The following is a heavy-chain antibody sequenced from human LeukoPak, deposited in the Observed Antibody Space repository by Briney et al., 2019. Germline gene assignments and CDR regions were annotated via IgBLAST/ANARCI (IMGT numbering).Heavy chain of an antibody. CDR1: GYSISSGYY. Sequence: SETLSLTCAVSGYSISSGYYWGWIRQPTGKGLESIGSMYHSGNTYYNPSLKSRVTISIDTSKNQFSLKLSSVTAADTAIYYCARLRGQGFDSWGQGTLVTVSS. CDR3: ARLRGQGFDS. V-gene: IGHV4-38-2*01. J-gene: IGHJ4*02. CDR2: MYHSGNT.